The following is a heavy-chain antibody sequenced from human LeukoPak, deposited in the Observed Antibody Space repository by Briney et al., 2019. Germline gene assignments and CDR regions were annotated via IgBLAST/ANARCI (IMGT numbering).Heavy chain of an antibody. Sequence: PSETLSLTCTVSGGSISSTSYYWGCIRQPPGQGLEWIGSINYSGRTFYNPSLKSRVTISVDTSKNQFSLNLTYVTAADTALYFCGRRGAGLNWFDPWGQGTLVTVSS. V-gene: IGHV4-39*01. J-gene: IGHJ5*02. CDR1: GGSISSTSYY. D-gene: IGHD3/OR15-3a*01. CDR2: INYSGRT. CDR3: GRRGAGLNWFDP.